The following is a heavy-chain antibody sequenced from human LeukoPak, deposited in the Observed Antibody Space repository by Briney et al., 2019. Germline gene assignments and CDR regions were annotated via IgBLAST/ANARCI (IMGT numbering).Heavy chain of an antibody. CDR3: ARDNNGYTRSFDY. J-gene: IGHJ4*02. CDR2: ISSSSSTI. Sequence: GFLRLSCAASGFTLSSYSMNWVRQAPGKGLEGVSYISSSSSTIYYADSVKGRFTISRDNAKNSLYLQMNSLRAEDTAVYYCARDNNGYTRSFDYWGQGTLVTVSS. D-gene: IGHD5-24*01. V-gene: IGHV3-48*04. CDR1: GFTLSSYS.